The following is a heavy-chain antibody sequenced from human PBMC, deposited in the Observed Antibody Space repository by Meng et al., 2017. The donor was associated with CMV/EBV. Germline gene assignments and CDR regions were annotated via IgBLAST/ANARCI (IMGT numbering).Heavy chain of an antibody. J-gene: IGHJ6*02. CDR2: IYSGGST. CDR3: ARGYCSSTSCTNYYYYYGMDV. V-gene: IGHV3-53*01. CDR1: GFTVSSNY. Sequence: GESLKISCAASGFTVSSNYMSWVRQAPRKGLEWVSVIYSGGSTYYADSVKGRFTISRDNSKNTLYLQMNSLRAEDTAVYYCARGYCSSTSCTNYYYYYGMDVWGQGTTVTVSS. D-gene: IGHD2-2*01.